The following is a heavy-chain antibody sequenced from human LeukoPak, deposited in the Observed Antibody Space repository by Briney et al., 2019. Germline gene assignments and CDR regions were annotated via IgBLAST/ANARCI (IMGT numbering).Heavy chain of an antibody. Sequence: PGGSLRLSCAASGFTFGSYAMHWVRQAPGKGLEWVAVISYDGSNKYYADSVKGRFTISRDNSKNTLYLQMNSLRAEDTAVYYCARGLFTVTTSPLVYWGQGTLVTVSS. D-gene: IGHD4-17*01. J-gene: IGHJ4*02. V-gene: IGHV3-30*01. CDR2: ISYDGSNK. CDR3: ARGLFTVTTSPLVY. CDR1: GFTFGSYA.